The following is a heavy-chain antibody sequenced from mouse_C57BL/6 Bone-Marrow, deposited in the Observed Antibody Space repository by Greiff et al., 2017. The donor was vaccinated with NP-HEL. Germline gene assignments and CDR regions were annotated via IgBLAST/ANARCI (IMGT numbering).Heavy chain of an antibody. CDR2: IWSDGST. D-gene: IGHD2-3*01. CDR1: GFSLTSYG. V-gene: IGHV2-6-1*01. J-gene: IGHJ4*01. CDR3: ARHDGYFPYAMDY. Sequence: QVQPKESGPGLVAPSQSLSITCTVSGFSLTSYGVHWVRQPPGKGLEWLVVIWSDGSTTYNSALKSRLSISKDNSKSQVFLKMNSLQTDDTAMYYCARHDGYFPYAMDYWGQGTSVTVSS.